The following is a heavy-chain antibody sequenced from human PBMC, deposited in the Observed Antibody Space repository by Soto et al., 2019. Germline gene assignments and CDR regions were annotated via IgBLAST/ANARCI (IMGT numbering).Heavy chain of an antibody. D-gene: IGHD2-2*01. Sequence: GSLRLSCAASGFTFRTYGMYWLRQAPGKGLEWVAIIWYDGSHKYYSESVRGRFTISRDNSKNTLYLQMNSLRAEDTAVYFCARGGTTRHYYYYNMDVWGQGTTLTVSS. J-gene: IGHJ6*02. CDR3: ARGGTTRHYYYYNMDV. CDR1: GFTFRTYG. CDR2: IWYDGSHK. V-gene: IGHV3-33*01.